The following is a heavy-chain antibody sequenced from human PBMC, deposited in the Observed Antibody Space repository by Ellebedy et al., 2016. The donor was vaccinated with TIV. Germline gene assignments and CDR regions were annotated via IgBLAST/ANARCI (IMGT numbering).Heavy chain of an antibody. CDR3: AKVPRGDGFEI. V-gene: IGHV3-7*03. Sequence: GESLKISXAASGFTFSSYWMSWVRQAPGKGLEWVANIKQDGSEKYYVDSVKGRFTISRDNAKNSLYLQMNSLRAEDTAVYYCAKVPRGDGFEIWGQGTMVSVSS. CDR1: GFTFSSYW. J-gene: IGHJ3*02. CDR2: IKQDGSEK.